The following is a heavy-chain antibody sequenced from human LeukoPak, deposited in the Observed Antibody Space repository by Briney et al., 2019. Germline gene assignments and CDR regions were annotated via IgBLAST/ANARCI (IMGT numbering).Heavy chain of an antibody. Sequence: GGSLRLSCAASGFTFSNAWMSWVRQAPGKGLEWVGRIKSKTDGGTTDYAAPVKGRFTISRDDSKNTLYLQMNSLKTEDTAVYYCTTDYSNYYYYYYMDVWGKGTTVTVSS. D-gene: IGHD4-11*01. CDR3: TTDYSNYYYYYYMDV. J-gene: IGHJ6*03. CDR2: IKSKTDGGTT. CDR1: GFTFSNAW. V-gene: IGHV3-15*01.